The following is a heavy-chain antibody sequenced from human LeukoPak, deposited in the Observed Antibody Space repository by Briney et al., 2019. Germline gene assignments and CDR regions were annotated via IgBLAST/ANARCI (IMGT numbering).Heavy chain of an antibody. CDR1: GFTFSSYW. CDR3: ARDHSSGYYGY. CDR2: IKQDGSEK. D-gene: IGHD3-22*01. Sequence: GGSLRLSCAASGFTFSSYWMSWVRQAPGKGLEWVANIKQDGSEKYYADSVKGRFTISRDNAKNSLYLQMNSLRAEDTAVYYCARDHSSGYYGYWGQGTLVTVSS. V-gene: IGHV3-7*01. J-gene: IGHJ4*02.